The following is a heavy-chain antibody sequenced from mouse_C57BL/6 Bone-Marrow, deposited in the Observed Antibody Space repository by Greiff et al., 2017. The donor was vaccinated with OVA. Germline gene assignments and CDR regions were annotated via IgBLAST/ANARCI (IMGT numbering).Heavy chain of an antibody. CDR3: TRDYYGSSYWYFDV. D-gene: IGHD1-1*01. Sequence: EVQLQQSGTVLARPGASVKMSCKTSGYTFTSYWMHWVKQRPGQGLDWIGAIYPGNSDTSYNQKFKGKAKLTAVTSASTAYMELSSLTNEDSAVYYCTRDYYGSSYWYFDVWGTGTTVTVSS. CDR2: IYPGNSDT. V-gene: IGHV1-5*01. CDR1: GYTFTSYW. J-gene: IGHJ1*03.